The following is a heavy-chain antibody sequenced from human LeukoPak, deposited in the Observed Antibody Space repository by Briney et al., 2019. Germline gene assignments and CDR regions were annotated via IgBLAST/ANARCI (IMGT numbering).Heavy chain of an antibody. V-gene: IGHV4-39*07. D-gene: IGHD3-10*01. CDR3: ARDGPMVRGLKLLDI. Sequence: SETLSLTCTVSGGSISSSGYYWGWIRQPPGKGLEWIGSIYYSGSTYYNPSLKSRVTISVDTSKNQFSLKLSSVTAADTAVYYCARDGPMVRGLKLLDIWGQGTMVTVSS. CDR2: IYYSGST. J-gene: IGHJ3*02. CDR1: GGSISSSGYY.